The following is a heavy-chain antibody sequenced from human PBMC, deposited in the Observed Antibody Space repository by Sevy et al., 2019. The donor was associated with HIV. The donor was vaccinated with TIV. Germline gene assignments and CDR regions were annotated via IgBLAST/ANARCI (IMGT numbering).Heavy chain of an antibody. CDR3: ARTYGDYFSYYYGMDV. J-gene: IGHJ6*02. D-gene: IGHD4-17*01. Sequence: GGSLRLSCAASGFTFRDYSMNWVRQAPGKGLEWISYITCNSDTIYHADSVRGRFTISRDKAKNSLYLQMNSLRDEDTAVYYCARTYGDYFSYYYGMDVWGQGTTVTVSS. CDR2: ITCNSDTI. V-gene: IGHV3-48*02. CDR1: GFTFRDYS.